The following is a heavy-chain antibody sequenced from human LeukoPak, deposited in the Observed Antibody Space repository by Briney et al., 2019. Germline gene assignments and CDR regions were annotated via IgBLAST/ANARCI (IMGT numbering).Heavy chain of an antibody. D-gene: IGHD6-19*01. J-gene: IGHJ4*02. CDR1: GYTFTSYY. CDR2: INPSGGNT. Sequence: ASVKVSCKASGYTFTSYYMHWVRQAPGQGLEWMGIINPSGGNTSYAQKFQGRVTMTRDMSTSTVYMELSSLRSEDTAVYYCAREVAGSMGVDYWGQGTLVTVSS. V-gene: IGHV1-46*01. CDR3: AREVAGSMGVDY.